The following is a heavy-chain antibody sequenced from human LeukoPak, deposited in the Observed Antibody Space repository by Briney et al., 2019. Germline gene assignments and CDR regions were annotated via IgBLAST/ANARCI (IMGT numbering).Heavy chain of an antibody. CDR3: ARPLRGYCSSTSCYYFDY. CDR2: IKQDGSEK. Sequence: GGSLRLSCAASGFTFSNYWMNWVRQAPGKGLEWVANIKQDGSEKNYVDSVKGRFTISRDNAKNSLYLQMNSLRAEDTAVYYCARPLRGYCSSTSCYYFDYWGQGTLVTVSS. CDR1: GFTFSNYW. J-gene: IGHJ4*02. D-gene: IGHD2-2*01. V-gene: IGHV3-7*01.